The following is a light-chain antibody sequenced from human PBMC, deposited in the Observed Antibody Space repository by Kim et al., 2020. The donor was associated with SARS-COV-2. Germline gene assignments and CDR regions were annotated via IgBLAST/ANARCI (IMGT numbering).Light chain of an antibody. CDR2: KAS. V-gene: IGKV1-5*03. J-gene: IGKJ4*01. Sequence: DIQMTQSPSTLSASVGDRVTITCRASQSISSWLAWYQQKPGKAPKLLIYKASSLESGVPSRFSGSGSGTEFTLIINSLQPDDSATYYCQQYNSYSLTFGGGTKVDIK. CDR3: QQYNSYSLT. CDR1: QSISSW.